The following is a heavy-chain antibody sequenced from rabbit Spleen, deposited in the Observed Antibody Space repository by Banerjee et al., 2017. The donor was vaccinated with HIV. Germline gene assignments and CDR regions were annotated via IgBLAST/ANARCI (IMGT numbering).Heavy chain of an antibody. V-gene: IGHV1S40*01. CDR3: ARDLVAVIGWNFNL. CDR2: INIVTGKS. J-gene: IGHJ4*01. Sequence: QSLEESGGDLVKPGTSLTLTCKASGIDFSNNYVMCWVRQAPGKGLEWIACINIVTGKSVYASWAKGRFTMSRTSSTTVTLQMTSLTAADTATYFCARDLVAVIGWNFNLWGPGTLVTVS. D-gene: IGHD1-1*01. CDR1: GIDFSNNYV.